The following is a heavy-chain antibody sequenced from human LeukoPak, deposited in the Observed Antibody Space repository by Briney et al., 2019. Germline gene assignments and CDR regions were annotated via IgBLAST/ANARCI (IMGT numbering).Heavy chain of an antibody. CDR1: GFTFSSYS. CDR2: ISSSSSTI. Sequence: GGSLRLSCAASGFTFSSYSMNWVRQAPGRGREWVSYISSSSSTIYYADSVKGRFTISRDNAKNSLYLQMDSLRAEDTAVYYCASQRFRGDAFDIWGQGTMVTVSS. D-gene: IGHD5-24*01. CDR3: ASQRFRGDAFDI. V-gene: IGHV3-48*01. J-gene: IGHJ3*02.